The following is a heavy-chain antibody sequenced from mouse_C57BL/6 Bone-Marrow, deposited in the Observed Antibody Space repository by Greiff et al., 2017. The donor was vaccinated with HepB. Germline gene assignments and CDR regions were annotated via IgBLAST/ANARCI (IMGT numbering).Heavy chain of an antibody. D-gene: IGHD2-2*01. CDR1: GYTFTSYG. V-gene: IGHV1-81*01. Sequence: VKLVESGAELARPGASVKLSCKASGYTFTSYGISWVKQRTGQGLEWIGEIYPRSGNTYYNEKFKGKATLTADKSSSTAYMELRSLTSEDSAVYFCARGGYDLGDYWGQGTSVTVSS. CDR3: ARGGYDLGDY. J-gene: IGHJ4*01. CDR2: IYPRSGNT.